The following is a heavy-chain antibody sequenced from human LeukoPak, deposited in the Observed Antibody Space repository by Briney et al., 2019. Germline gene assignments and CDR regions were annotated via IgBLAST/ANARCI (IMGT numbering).Heavy chain of an antibody. D-gene: IGHD6-19*01. J-gene: IGHJ4*02. CDR2: INHSGST. Sequence: PSETLSLTCAVYGGSFSGYYWSWIRQPPGKGLEWIGEINHSGSTNYNPSLKSRVTISVDTSKNQFSVQLTFVTVADTGVYYCARRASSTGWSFDSWGQGTQVTVSS. CDR3: ARRASSTGWSFDS. V-gene: IGHV4-34*01. CDR1: GGSFSGYY.